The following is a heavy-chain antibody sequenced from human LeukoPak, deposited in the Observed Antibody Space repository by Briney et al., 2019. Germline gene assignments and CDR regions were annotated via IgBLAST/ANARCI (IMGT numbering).Heavy chain of an antibody. Sequence: PGGSLRLSCAASGFTFSSYAMSWVRQAPGKGLEWVSVISGSGGSTYYADSVKGRFTISRDNFKNTLYLQMNSLRAEDTAVYYRAKRVASSSAEMDYWGQGTLVTVSS. D-gene: IGHD6-6*01. CDR2: ISGSGGST. V-gene: IGHV3-23*01. J-gene: IGHJ4*02. CDR3: AKRVASSSAEMDY. CDR1: GFTFSSYA.